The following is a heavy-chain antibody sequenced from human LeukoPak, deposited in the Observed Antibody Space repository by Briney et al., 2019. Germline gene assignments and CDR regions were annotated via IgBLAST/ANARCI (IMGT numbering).Heavy chain of an antibody. Sequence: ASVKVSCKASGYTFTGYYMHWVRPAPGQGLEWMGWINPNSGGTNYAQKFQGRVTMTRDKSISTAYMELGRLRSDDTAVYYCARLRIVVVPAAKGRYFDYWGQGTLVTVSS. CDR3: ARLRIVVVPAAKGRYFDY. J-gene: IGHJ4*02. D-gene: IGHD2-2*01. CDR1: GYTFTGYY. V-gene: IGHV1-2*02. CDR2: INPNSGGT.